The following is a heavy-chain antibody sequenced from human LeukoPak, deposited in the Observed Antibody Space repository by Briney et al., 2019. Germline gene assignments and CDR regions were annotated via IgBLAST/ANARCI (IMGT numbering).Heavy chain of an antibody. V-gene: IGHV3-30*03. CDR3: ARDRINMMVMGHDSGLDC. D-gene: IGHD3-22*01. Sequence: GGSLRLSCVGSGFSLSDYGIHWVRQAPGKGLEWVAVVSYGGGHKYYADSVKGRFTISRDTSSDTVSLQMNSLRVEDTALYYCARDRINMMVMGHDSGLDCWGQGTLVTVSS. CDR1: GFSLSDYG. CDR2: VSYGGGHK. J-gene: IGHJ4*02.